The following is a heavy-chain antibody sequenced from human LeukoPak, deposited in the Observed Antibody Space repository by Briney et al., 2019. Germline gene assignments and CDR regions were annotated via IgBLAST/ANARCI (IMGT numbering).Heavy chain of an antibody. CDR3: ARPLRYFDWLPDY. J-gene: IGHJ4*02. V-gene: IGHV1-2*02. D-gene: IGHD3-9*01. CDR2: INPNSGGT. Sequence: ASVTVSCKASGYTFTGYYMHWVRQAPGQGLEWMGWINPNSGGTNYAQKFQGRVTMTRDTSISTAYMELSRLRSDDTAVYYCARPLRYFDWLPDYWGQGTLVTVSS. CDR1: GYTFTGYY.